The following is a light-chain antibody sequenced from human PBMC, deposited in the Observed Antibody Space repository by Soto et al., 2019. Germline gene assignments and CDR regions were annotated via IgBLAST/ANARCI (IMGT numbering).Light chain of an antibody. V-gene: IGKV3-15*01. CDR2: GAS. CDR3: QQYYSWPRT. CDR1: QSVSSN. J-gene: IGKJ1*01. Sequence: EIVMTHSPATLSVSPWERATLSCRASQSVSSNLAWYQQKPGQAPRLLIYGASTRATGIPARFSGSGSGTESTLTISSLQSEDFAVYYCQQYYSWPRTFGQGTKVDIK.